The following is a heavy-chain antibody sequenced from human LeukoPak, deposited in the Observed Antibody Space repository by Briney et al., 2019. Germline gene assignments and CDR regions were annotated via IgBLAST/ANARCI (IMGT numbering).Heavy chain of an antibody. Sequence: GGSRRLSCAASGFTFSSYAMSWVRQAPGKGLEWVSAISGSGGSTYYADSVKGRFTISRDNSKNTLYLQMNSLRAEDTAVYYCAKLPSARTGRGDPGYWGQGTLVTVSS. D-gene: IGHD4-17*01. J-gene: IGHJ4*02. CDR2: ISGSGGST. CDR3: AKLPSARTGRGDPGY. V-gene: IGHV3-23*01. CDR1: GFTFSSYA.